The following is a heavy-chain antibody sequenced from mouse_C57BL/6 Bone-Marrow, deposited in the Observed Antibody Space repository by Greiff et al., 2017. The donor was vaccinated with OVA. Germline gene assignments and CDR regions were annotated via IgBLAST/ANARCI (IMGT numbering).Heavy chain of an antibody. CDR3: VRHDVYWDFAV. CDR1: GFSFNTYA. D-gene: IGHD2-3*01. Sequence: EVQRVESGGGLVQPKGSLKLSCAASGFSFNTYAMNWVRQAPGKGLEWVARIRSKSNNYATYYADSVKDRFTISRDDSESMLYLQMNNLKTEDTAMYYCVRHDVYWDFAVWGTGTTGTVSP. V-gene: IGHV10-1*01. J-gene: IGHJ1*03. CDR2: IRSKSNNYAT.